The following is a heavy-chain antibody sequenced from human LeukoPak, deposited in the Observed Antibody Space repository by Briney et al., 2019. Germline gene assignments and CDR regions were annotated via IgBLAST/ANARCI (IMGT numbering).Heavy chain of an antibody. D-gene: IGHD3-16*02. J-gene: IGHJ4*02. Sequence: ASVKVSCKASGYTFTGYYMHWVRQAPGQGLEWMGWINPNSGGTNYAQKFQGRVTMTRDTPISTAYMELSRLRSDDTAVYYCARPRTFGGVIVLDFDYWGQGTLVTVSS. V-gene: IGHV1-2*02. CDR3: ARPRTFGGVIVLDFDY. CDR2: INPNSGGT. CDR1: GYTFTGYY.